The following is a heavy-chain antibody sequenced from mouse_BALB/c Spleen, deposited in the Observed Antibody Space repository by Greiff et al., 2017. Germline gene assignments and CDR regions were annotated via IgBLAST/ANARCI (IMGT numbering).Heavy chain of an antibody. Sequence: EVKLMESGGGLVKPGGSLKLSCAASGFTFSDYYMYWVRQTPEKRLEWVATISDGGSYTYYPDSVKGRFTISRDNAKNNLYLQMSSLKSEDTAMYYCARGGYYAAMDYWGQGTSVTVSS. D-gene: IGHD1-1*01. CDR1: GFTFSDYY. V-gene: IGHV5-4*02. J-gene: IGHJ4*01. CDR2: ISDGGSYT. CDR3: ARGGYYAAMDY.